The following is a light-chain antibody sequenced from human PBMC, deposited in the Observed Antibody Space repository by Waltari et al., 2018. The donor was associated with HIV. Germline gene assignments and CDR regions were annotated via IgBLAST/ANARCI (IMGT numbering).Light chain of an antibody. Sequence: QSALTQPASVSGSPGQSITISCPVTSSDVWCYNRVSWYQQYPGKAPKLIIYEVTKRPSGVSNRFSGSKSGNTASLTLSGLQADDEADYYCSSYAGARVFGGGTNLIVL. CDR2: EVT. CDR1: SSDVWCYNR. CDR3: SSYAGARV. J-gene: IGLJ3*02. V-gene: IGLV2-23*02.